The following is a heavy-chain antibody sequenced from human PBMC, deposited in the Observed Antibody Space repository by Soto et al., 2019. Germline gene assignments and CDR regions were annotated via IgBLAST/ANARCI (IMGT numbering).Heavy chain of an antibody. D-gene: IGHD3-22*01. CDR1: GFSFSRYG. Sequence: GGSLRLSCAASGFSFSRYGIHWVRQAPGKGLEWVAVISYDESTTFYADSVKGRFTISRDNSKNTLFLQMHSLSPAETAVYYCQKAMIGSYDSDSLDVWGQGTMVTVSS. CDR2: ISYDESTT. J-gene: IGHJ3*01. V-gene: IGHV3-30*18. CDR3: QKAMIGSYDSDSLDV.